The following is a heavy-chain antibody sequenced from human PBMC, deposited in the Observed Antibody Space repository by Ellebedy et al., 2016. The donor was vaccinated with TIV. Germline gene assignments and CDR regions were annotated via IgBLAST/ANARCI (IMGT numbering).Heavy chain of an antibody. CDR1: GFTFSSYA. J-gene: IGHJ6*02. V-gene: IGHV3-23*01. D-gene: IGHD6-13*01. Sequence: GESLKISCAASGFTFSSYAMSWVRQAPGKGLEWVSAISGSGGSTYYADSVKGRFTISRDNSKNSLYLQMNSLRTEDTDLYYCAKGSGTDYYYYYGMDVWGQGTTVTVSS. CDR2: ISGSGGST. CDR3: AKGSGTDYYYYYGMDV.